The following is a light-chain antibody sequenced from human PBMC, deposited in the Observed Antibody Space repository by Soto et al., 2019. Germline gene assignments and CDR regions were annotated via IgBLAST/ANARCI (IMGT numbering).Light chain of an antibody. J-gene: IGKJ3*01. CDR3: QQYDNWPTFT. CDR2: ETS. CDR1: QSVSST. Sequence: EVVMTQSPATLSVSPGDRATLSCRASQSVSSTLAWYQQKPGQAPRLLIFETSTMATGIPARFSGSGSGTEVTLTIGSLQSEDFALYYCQQYDNWPTFTFGPGTKVDVK. V-gene: IGKV3-15*01.